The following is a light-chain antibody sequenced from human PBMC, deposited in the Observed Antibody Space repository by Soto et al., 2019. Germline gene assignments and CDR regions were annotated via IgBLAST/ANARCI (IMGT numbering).Light chain of an antibody. CDR3: QQRSHWPPT. J-gene: IGKJ3*01. CDR1: QSVSSY. V-gene: IGKV3-11*01. CDR2: DAS. Sequence: EIVLTQSPATLCLSPGERATLSRRASQSVSSYLAWYQQKPGQAPRLLIYDASNRATGIPARFSGSGSGTDFTLTISSLEPEDFAVYYCQQRSHWPPTFGPGTKVDIK.